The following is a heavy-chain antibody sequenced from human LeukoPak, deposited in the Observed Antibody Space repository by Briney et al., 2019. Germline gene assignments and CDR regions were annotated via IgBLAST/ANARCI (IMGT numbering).Heavy chain of an antibody. CDR3: AKVRRSDDAFDI. Sequence: SGGSLRLSCAASGFTFSSYAMSWVRQAPGEGLEWVSAISGSGGSTYYADSVKGRFTISRDNSKNTLYLQMNSLRAEDTAVYYCAKVRRSDDAFDIWGQGTMVTVSS. D-gene: IGHD3-10*01. V-gene: IGHV3-23*01. CDR1: GFTFSSYA. J-gene: IGHJ3*02. CDR2: ISGSGGST.